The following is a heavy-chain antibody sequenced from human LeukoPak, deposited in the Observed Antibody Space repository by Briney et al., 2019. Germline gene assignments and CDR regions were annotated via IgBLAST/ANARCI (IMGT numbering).Heavy chain of an antibody. J-gene: IGHJ4*02. CDR3: AESSYYDSSIPKYDY. CDR1: GFTFDDYA. CDR2: ISWNSGSI. D-gene: IGHD3-22*01. V-gene: IGHV3-9*01. Sequence: PGRSLRLSCAASGFTFDDYAMHWVRQAPGKGLEWVSGISWNSGSIGYADSVKGRFTISRDNAKNSLYLQMNSLRAEDTALYYCAESSYYDSSIPKYDYWGQGTLVTVSS.